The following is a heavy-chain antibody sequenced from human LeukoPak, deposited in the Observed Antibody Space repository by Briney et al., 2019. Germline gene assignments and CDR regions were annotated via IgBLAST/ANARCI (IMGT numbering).Heavy chain of an antibody. J-gene: IGHJ3*02. CDR1: GFTFSSYW. Sequence: GGSLRLSCAASGFTFSSYWMHWVRQAPGKGLVWVSRIHSDGASTSYADSVKGRFTMSRDNAKNTLYLQMNSLRAEDTAVYYCAKIYCGGDCYSDAFDIWGQGTMVTVSS. V-gene: IGHV3-74*01. D-gene: IGHD2-21*02. CDR3: AKIYCGGDCYSDAFDI. CDR2: IHSDGAST.